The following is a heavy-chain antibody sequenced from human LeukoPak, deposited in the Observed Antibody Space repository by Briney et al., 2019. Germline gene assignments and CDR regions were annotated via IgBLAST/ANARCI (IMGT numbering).Heavy chain of an antibody. CDR2: IKQDGSEK. CDR1: GFTFSSYA. Sequence: PRGSLRLSCAASGFTFSSYAMTWVRQAPGKGLEWVANIKQDGSEKYYVDSVKGRFTISRDNAKKSLYLQMTSLRAEDTAVYYCVRDMVILQSWGQGTLVTVSS. D-gene: IGHD3-22*01. V-gene: IGHV3-7*04. J-gene: IGHJ1*01. CDR3: VRDMVILQS.